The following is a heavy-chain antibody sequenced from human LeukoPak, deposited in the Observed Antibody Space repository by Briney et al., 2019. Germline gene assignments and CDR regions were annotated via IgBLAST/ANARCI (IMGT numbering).Heavy chain of an antibody. CDR3: ARDGSRDGYNPYWYFDL. CDR1: GGSISSYY. D-gene: IGHD5-24*01. V-gene: IGHV4-59*01. Sequence: SETLSLTCTVSGGSISSYYWSWIRQPPGKGLEWLGYIYYSGSTNYNPSLKSRVTISVDTSKNQFSLKLSSVTAADTAVYYCARDGSRDGYNPYWYFDLWGRGTLVTVSS. J-gene: IGHJ2*01. CDR2: IYYSGST.